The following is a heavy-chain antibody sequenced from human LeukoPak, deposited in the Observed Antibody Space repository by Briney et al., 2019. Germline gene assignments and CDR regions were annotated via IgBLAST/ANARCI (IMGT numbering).Heavy chain of an antibody. Sequence: GGSLRLSCAASGFTFSAFWMHWVRQAPGKGLEWVSYISSSGSTIYYADSVKGRFTISRDNAKNSLYLQMNSLRAEDTAVYYCARVGSSAIEQPIDYWGQGTLVTVSS. J-gene: IGHJ4*02. CDR3: ARVGSSAIEQPIDY. V-gene: IGHV3-11*01. CDR2: ISSSGSTI. CDR1: GFTFSAFW. D-gene: IGHD3-10*01.